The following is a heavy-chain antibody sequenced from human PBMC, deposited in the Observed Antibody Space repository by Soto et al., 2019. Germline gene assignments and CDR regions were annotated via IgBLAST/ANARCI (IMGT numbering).Heavy chain of an antibody. Sequence: QVQLVQSGAEVKKPGSSVKVSCKASGGTFSSYTISWVRQAPGQGLEWMGRIIPILGIANYAQKFQGRVTITADKSTSTAYMELSSLRSEDTAVYYCASGYCSSTSGYWYNWFDPGGQGTLVTVSS. CDR3: ASGYCSSTSGYWYNWFDP. CDR2: IIPILGIA. D-gene: IGHD2-2*03. J-gene: IGHJ5*02. CDR1: GGTFSSYT. V-gene: IGHV1-69*02.